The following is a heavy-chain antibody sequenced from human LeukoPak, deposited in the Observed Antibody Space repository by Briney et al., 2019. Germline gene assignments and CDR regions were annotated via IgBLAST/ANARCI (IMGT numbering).Heavy chain of an antibody. V-gene: IGHV1-18*01. D-gene: IGHD3-22*01. CDR3: AKRLYYDSSGYYAYPDY. J-gene: IGHJ4*02. CDR2: ISAYSGNT. CDR1: GGTFSSYA. Sequence: ASVKVSCKASGGTFSSYAISWVRQAPGQGLEWMGWISAYSGNTNYAQKLQGRVTMTTDTSTSTAYMELRSLRSDDTAVYYCAKRLYYDSSGYYAYPDYWGQGTLVTVSS.